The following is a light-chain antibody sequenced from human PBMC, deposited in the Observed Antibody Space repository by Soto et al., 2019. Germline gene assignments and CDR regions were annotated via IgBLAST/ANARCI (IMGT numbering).Light chain of an antibody. Sequence: DIHMTQSPSTLSASVGDRVTITCRASQSISIWLAWYQQKPGRAPNLLIYGTSSLESGVPSRFSGSGSGTEFTLTISSLQTDDFATYYCQHYTDYSWTFGQGTKVEIK. CDR1: QSISIW. CDR2: GTS. J-gene: IGKJ1*01. CDR3: QHYTDYSWT. V-gene: IGKV1-5*03.